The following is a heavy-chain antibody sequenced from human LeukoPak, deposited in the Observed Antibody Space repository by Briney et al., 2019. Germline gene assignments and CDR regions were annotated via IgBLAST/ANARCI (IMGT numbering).Heavy chain of an antibody. V-gene: IGHV5-51*01. CDR1: GYSFTSHW. D-gene: IGHD5-12*01. CDR3: ARVSTPSAYDAFDF. CDR2: IYPGDFDK. Sequence: GESLKISCKGSGYSFTSHWIGWVRQMPGKGLEWMGIIYPGDFDKTYSPSFQGQVTISADKSISTAYLQWSSLKASDTAMYYCARVSTPSAYDAFDFWGQGTLVTVSS. J-gene: IGHJ4*02.